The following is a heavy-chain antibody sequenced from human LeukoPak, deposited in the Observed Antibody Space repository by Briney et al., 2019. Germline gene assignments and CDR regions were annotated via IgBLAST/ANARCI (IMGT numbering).Heavy chain of an antibody. CDR3: ARVRIERESRQALDI. Sequence: PGGSLRLSCAASGFTFSSYWMHWVRQAPGKGPVWVSRINSDGSGPIYADSVKGRFTISRDNAKNTLDLQMNSLRSEDTAVYYCARVRIERESRQALDIWGQGTMVTVSS. CDR1: GFTFSSYW. D-gene: IGHD1-14*01. J-gene: IGHJ3*02. CDR2: INSDGSGP. V-gene: IGHV3-74*01.